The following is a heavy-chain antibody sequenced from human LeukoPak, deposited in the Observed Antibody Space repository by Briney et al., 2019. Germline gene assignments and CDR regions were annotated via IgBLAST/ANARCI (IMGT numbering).Heavy chain of an antibody. CDR3: ARGVGSSSDWFDP. J-gene: IGHJ5*02. CDR1: GFTFSSYS. Sequence: GGSLRLSCAASGFTFSSYSMNWVRQAPGKGLEWVSSISSSSSYICYADSVKGRFTISRDNAKNSLYLQMNSLRAEDTAVYYCARGVGSSSDWFDPWGQGTLVTVSS. CDR2: ISSSSSYI. V-gene: IGHV3-21*01. D-gene: IGHD6-6*01.